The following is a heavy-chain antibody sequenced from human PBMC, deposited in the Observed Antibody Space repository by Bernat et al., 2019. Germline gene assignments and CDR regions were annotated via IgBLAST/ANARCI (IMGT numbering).Heavy chain of an antibody. CDR1: GGSISSSSYY. CDR2: IYYSGST. Sequence: QLQLQESGPGLVKPSETLSLTCTVSGGSISSSSYYWGWIRQPPGKGLEWIGSIYYSGSTYYNPSLKSRVTISVDTSKNQFSLKLSSVTAADTAVYYCARQKASRGFDYWGQGTLGTVSS. V-gene: IGHV4-39*01. J-gene: IGHJ4*02. CDR3: ARQKASRGFDY.